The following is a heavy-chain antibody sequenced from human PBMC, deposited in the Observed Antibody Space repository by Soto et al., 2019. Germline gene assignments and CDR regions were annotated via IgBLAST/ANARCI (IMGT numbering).Heavy chain of an antibody. CDR1: GFTFSNYG. J-gene: IGHJ4*02. CDR3: AKENGYGSSWFEFDY. D-gene: IGHD6-13*01. CDR2: NWCDGSKK. V-gene: IGHV3-33*06. Sequence: GGSLRLSCAASGFTFSNYGMYRVRQAPGKGLEWVAVNWCDGSKKYYADSVKGRFTISRDNSKNTLYLQMNSLRAEDTAVYYCAKENGYGSSWFEFDYWGQGTLVTVSS.